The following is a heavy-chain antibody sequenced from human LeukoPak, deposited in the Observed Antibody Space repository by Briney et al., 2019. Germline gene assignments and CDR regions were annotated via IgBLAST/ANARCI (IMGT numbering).Heavy chain of an antibody. Sequence: SETLSLTCTVSGGSISSGTYYWGWIRQPPGKGLEWIGTIYYSGSTYYNPSLKSRVTISVDTSKNQFSLKLSSVTAADTAVYFCARNSCSGGSCYDNRGYFDYWGQGTLVTVSS. CDR2: IYYSGST. CDR1: GGSISSGTYY. CDR3: ARNSCSGGSCYDNRGYFDY. D-gene: IGHD2-15*01. J-gene: IGHJ4*02. V-gene: IGHV4-39*01.